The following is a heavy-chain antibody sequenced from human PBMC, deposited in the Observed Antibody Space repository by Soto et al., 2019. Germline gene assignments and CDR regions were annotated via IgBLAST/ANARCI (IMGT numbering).Heavy chain of an antibody. CDR3: ATVEMATIGGYYYGMDV. D-gene: IGHD5-12*01. CDR2: VSGTGRTT. V-gene: IGHV3-23*01. CDR1: GFAFSAYA. J-gene: IGHJ6*02. Sequence: GGSLRLSCAASGFAFSAYAMNWVRHTPGKGLEWVSSVSGTGRTTYHADSVKGRFTMSRDNSKDTVYLQMNSLRAEDTAVYYCATVEMATIGGYYYGMDVWGQGTTVTRLL.